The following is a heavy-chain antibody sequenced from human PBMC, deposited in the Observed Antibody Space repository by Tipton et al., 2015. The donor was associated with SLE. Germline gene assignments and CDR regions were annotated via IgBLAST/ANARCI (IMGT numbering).Heavy chain of an antibody. J-gene: IGHJ2*01. CDR2: IIPIFGTA. D-gene: IGHD6-19*01. Sequence: QSGPEVKKPGSSVKVSCKASGGTFSSYAISWVRQAPGQGLEWMGGIIPIFGTANYAQKFQGRVTITADESTSSAYMELSSLRSEDTAVYYCARVSSAMGYFDLWGRGTLVTVSS. CDR1: GGTFSSYA. CDR3: ARVSSAMGYFDL. V-gene: IGHV1-69*01.